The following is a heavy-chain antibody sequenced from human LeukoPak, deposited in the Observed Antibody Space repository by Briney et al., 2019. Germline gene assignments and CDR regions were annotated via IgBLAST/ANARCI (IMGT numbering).Heavy chain of an antibody. CDR2: ISGSGGST. J-gene: IGHJ6*02. Sequence: GGSLRLSCAASGFTFSSYAMSWVRQAPGKGLEWVSAISGSGGSTYYADSVKGRFTISRDNSKNTLYLQMNSLRAEGTAVYYCAKWRVRGVIRRHYYYYGMDVWGQGTTVTVSS. CDR3: AKWRVRGVIRRHYYYYGMDV. CDR1: GFTFSSYA. D-gene: IGHD3-10*01. V-gene: IGHV3-23*01.